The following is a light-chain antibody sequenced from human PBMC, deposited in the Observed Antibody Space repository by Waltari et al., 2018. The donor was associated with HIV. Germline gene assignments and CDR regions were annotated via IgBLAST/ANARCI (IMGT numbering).Light chain of an antibody. CDR2: DND. Sequence: QSVLTQPPSVSAAPGQKVTIPCSGSSSKFGTDFVYWYQHLPGAAPKLLIYDNDKRPSGISDRFSGSKSGTSATLGITGLQTGDEADYYCGTWDTSLGAGVFGGGTKLTVL. V-gene: IGLV1-51*01. CDR3: GTWDTSLGAGV. CDR1: SSKFGTDF. J-gene: IGLJ3*02.